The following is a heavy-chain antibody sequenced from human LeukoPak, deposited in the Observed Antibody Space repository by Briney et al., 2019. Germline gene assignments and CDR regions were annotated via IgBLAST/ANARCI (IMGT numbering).Heavy chain of an antibody. V-gene: IGHV4-4*02. CDR2: IYHSGST. J-gene: IGHJ4*02. Sequence: SETLSLTCAVSGGSISSSNWWSWVRQPPGKGLEWIGEIYHSGSTNYNPSLKSRVTISVDKSKNQFSLKLSSVTAADTAVYYCARGSGSYYRDLSLVYWGQGTLVTVSS. CDR1: GGSISSSNW. CDR3: ARGSGSYYRDLSLVY. D-gene: IGHD1-26*01.